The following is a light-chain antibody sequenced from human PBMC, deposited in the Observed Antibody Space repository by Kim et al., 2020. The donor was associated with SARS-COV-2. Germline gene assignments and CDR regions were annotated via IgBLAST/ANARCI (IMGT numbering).Light chain of an antibody. J-gene: IGLJ2*01. V-gene: IGLV6-57*01. CDR1: SGSIASNY. Sequence: GKTVTIACTRSSGSIASNYVQWYQQRPGSSPTTVIYEDNQRPSGVPDRFSGSIDSSSNSASLTISGLTTEDEADYYCQSYDSSNVVFGGGTQLTVL. CDR2: EDN. CDR3: QSYDSSNVV.